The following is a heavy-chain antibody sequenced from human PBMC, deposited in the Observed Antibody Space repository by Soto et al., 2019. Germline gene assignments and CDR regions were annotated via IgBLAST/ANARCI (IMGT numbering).Heavy chain of an antibody. V-gene: IGHV3-23*01. CDR3: ARIRDGNRDAFDI. CDR1: GFTFSSYA. Sequence: EVQLLESGGGLVQPGGSLRLCCAGSGFTFSSYAMSWVRQAPGKGLEWVSTMSGSGGSTNYADSVKGRFTISRDNSKNTVYVQMNSLRAEDTAVYYCARIRDGNRDAFDIWGQGTMVTVSS. J-gene: IGHJ3*02. D-gene: IGHD1-1*01. CDR2: MSGSGGST.